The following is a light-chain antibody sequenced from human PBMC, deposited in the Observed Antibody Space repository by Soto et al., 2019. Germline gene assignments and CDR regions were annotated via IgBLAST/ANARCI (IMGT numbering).Light chain of an antibody. Sequence: QSALTQPASVSGSPGQSITISCTGTSSDVGGYNYVSWYQQHPGKAPKLMIYDVSNRPSGVSNRFSGSKSGNTASLTISGLHAEDAADYYCSSYTSSSTLPYVFGTGTKLTVL. J-gene: IGLJ1*01. V-gene: IGLV2-14*01. CDR2: DVS. CDR1: SSDVGGYNY. CDR3: SSYTSSSTLPYV.